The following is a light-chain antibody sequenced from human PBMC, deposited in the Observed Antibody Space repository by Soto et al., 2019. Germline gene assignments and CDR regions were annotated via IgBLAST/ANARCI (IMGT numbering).Light chain of an antibody. J-gene: IGLJ2*01. CDR3: CSYADTNTLV. CDR1: SSDVGTYNL. V-gene: IGLV2-23*02. CDR2: EVT. Sequence: QSALTQPASVSGSPGQSITISCTGTSSDVGTYNLVSWYQQHPGKAPTLMIYEVTKRPSGVSNRFSGSKSGNTASLTISGLQAEDEADYYCCSYADTNTLVFGGGTKLTVL.